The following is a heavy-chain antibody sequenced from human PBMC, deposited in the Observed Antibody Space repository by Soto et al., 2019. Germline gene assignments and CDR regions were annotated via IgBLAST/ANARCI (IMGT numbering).Heavy chain of an antibody. CDR2: ISYDGSNK. J-gene: IGHJ3*02. D-gene: IGHD5-18*01. Sequence: GGSLRLSCVAPGFTFSSYGMHWARQAPGKGLEWVAVISYDGSNKYYADSVKGRFTISRDNSKNTLYLQMNSLRAEDTAVYYCAKEGIQLWLRSAFDIWGQGTMVTVSS. CDR1: GFTFSSYG. V-gene: IGHV3-30*18. CDR3: AKEGIQLWLRSAFDI.